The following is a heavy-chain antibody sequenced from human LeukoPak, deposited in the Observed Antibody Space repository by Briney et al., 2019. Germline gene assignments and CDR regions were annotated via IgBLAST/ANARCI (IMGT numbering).Heavy chain of an antibody. Sequence: SETLSLTCTVSGVSISSYYWSWIRQPPGKGLEWIGYIYYSGSTNYNPSLKSRVTMSVDTSKNQFSLKLRCVTAADTAVYFCARGLYDYYFDSWGQGTLVTVSS. CDR1: GVSISSYY. CDR3: ARGLYDYYFDS. CDR2: IYYSGST. V-gene: IGHV4-59*12. D-gene: IGHD3-3*01. J-gene: IGHJ4*02.